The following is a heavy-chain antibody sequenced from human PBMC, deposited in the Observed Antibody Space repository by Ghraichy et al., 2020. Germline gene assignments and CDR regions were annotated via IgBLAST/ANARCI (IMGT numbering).Heavy chain of an antibody. J-gene: IGHJ6*02. CDR3: ARAGYYYGMDV. V-gene: IGHV4-34*01. CDR2: INHSGST. Sequence: ETLSLTCAVYGGSFSGYYWSWIRQPPGKGLEWIGEINHSGSTNYNPSLKSRVTISVDTSKNQFSLKLSSVTAADTAVYYCARAGYYYGMDVWGQGTTVTVSS. CDR1: GGSFSGYY. D-gene: IGHD7-27*01.